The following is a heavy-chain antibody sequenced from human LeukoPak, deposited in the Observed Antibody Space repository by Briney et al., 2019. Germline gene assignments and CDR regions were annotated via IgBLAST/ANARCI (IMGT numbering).Heavy chain of an antibody. CDR2: IYYSGST. J-gene: IGHJ4*02. CDR3: ARWAIRVGSDY. V-gene: IGHV4-59*01. Sequence: SETLSVTCTVSGGSISSYYWSWLRQPPGKGLEWIGYIYYSGSTNYNPSLKSRVTISVDTSKNQFSLKLSSVTAADTAVYYCARWAIRVGSDYWGQGTLVTVSS. CDR1: GGSISSYY. D-gene: IGHD1-26*01.